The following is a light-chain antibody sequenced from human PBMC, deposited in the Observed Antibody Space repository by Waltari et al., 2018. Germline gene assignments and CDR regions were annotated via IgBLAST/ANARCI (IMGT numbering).Light chain of an antibody. J-gene: IGKJ1*01. CDR3: QQYYSPPWT. CDR1: QSVLYSSNNNNY. V-gene: IGKV4-1*01. Sequence: DIVLTQSPDSLAGYLGERATINCKSSQSVLYSSNNNNYLAWYQQIPGQPPKLLIYWASTRESGVPDRFSGSGSGTDFTLTISSLQAEDVAVYYCQQYYSPPWTFGQGTKVEIK. CDR2: WAS.